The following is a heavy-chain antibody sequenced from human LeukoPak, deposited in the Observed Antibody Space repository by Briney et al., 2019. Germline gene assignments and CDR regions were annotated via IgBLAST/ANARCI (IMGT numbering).Heavy chain of an antibody. CDR2: IYTSGST. J-gene: IGHJ2*01. CDR3: ARDQGIAVAGDWYFDL. Sequence: SETLSLTCTVSGSSISSYYWSWIRQPAGKGLEWIGRIYTSGSTNYNPSLKSRVTMSVDTSKNQFSLKLSSVTAADTAVYYCARDQGIAVAGDWYFDLWGRGTLVTVSS. D-gene: IGHD6-19*01. V-gene: IGHV4-4*07. CDR1: GSSISSYY.